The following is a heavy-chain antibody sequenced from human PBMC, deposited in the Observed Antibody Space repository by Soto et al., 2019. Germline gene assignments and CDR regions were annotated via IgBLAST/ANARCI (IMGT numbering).Heavy chain of an antibody. Sequence: SETLSLTCTVAGGSISSYYWSWIRQPPGKGLEWIGYIYYSGSTNYNPSLKSRVTISVDTSKNQFSLKLSSVTAADTAVYYCAAYSSSENWFDPWGQGTLVTVSS. V-gene: IGHV4-59*08. CDR2: IYYSGST. CDR1: GGSISSYY. D-gene: IGHD6-6*01. CDR3: AAYSSSENWFDP. J-gene: IGHJ5*02.